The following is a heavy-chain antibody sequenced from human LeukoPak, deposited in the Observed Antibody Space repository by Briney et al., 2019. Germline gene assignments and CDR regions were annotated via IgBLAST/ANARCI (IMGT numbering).Heavy chain of an antibody. CDR3: ARERDRSGYVLVY. J-gene: IGHJ4*02. CDR1: GFTVSTKY. D-gene: IGHD3-22*01. V-gene: IGHV3-53*01. CDR2: LYSGGET. Sequence: GGSLRLSCAASGFTVSTKYMSWIRRAPGKGLEWVSVLYSGGETYYADSVKGRFTVSRDNSKNTVYLQMNSLRAEDTAIYYCARERDRSGYVLVYWGQGTQVTVSS.